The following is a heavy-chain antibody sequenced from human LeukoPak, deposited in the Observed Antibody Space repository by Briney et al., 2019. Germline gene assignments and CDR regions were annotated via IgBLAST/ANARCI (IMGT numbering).Heavy chain of an antibody. CDR1: GGSFSGYY. Sequence: PSETPSLTCAVYGGSFSGYYWSWIRQPPGKGLEWIGEINHSGSTNYNPSLKSRVTISVDASKNQFSLKLSSVTAADTAVYYCARVRGITMVRGVIRAPPNFDYWGQGTLVTVSS. V-gene: IGHV4-34*01. CDR2: INHSGST. D-gene: IGHD3-10*01. CDR3: ARVRGITMVRGVIRAPPNFDY. J-gene: IGHJ4*02.